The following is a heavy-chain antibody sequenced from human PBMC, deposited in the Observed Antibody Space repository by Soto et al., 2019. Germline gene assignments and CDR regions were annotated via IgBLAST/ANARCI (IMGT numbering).Heavy chain of an antibody. CDR2: IKPDGSEK. Sequence: PGGSLRLSCAASGFTFSSYWMSWVRQAPGKGLEWVANIKPDGSEKWYVDSVKGRYTISRDNAKNSLYLQVNSLRADDTAIYYCAREGAPYYYDSSGYSHWGQGT. D-gene: IGHD3-22*01. V-gene: IGHV3-7*01. J-gene: IGHJ4*02. CDR3: AREGAPYYYDSSGYSH. CDR1: GFTFSSYW.